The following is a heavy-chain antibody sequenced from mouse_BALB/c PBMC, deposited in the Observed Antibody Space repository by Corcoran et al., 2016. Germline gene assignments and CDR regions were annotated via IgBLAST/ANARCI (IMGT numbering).Heavy chain of an antibody. Sequence: QVQLQQSGAELMKPGASVKISCKATGYTFSSYWIEWVKQRPGHGLEWIGEILPGSGSTNYNEKFKGKATFTADTSSNTAYMQLSSLTSEDSAVYYCARGRDYDDYAMDYWGQGTSVTVSS. D-gene: IGHD2-4*01. CDR3: ARGRDYDDYAMDY. CDR1: GYTFSSYW. CDR2: ILPGSGST. V-gene: IGHV1-9*01. J-gene: IGHJ4*01.